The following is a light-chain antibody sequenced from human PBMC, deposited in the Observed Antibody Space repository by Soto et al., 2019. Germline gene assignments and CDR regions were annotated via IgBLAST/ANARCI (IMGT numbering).Light chain of an antibody. CDR2: AAS. CDR1: QTISNY. Sequence: DIPLNQSPSSLSASLGDRVTITCRASQTISNYLNWYQQRSGRAPELLVYAASNLQSGVPSRFTGSGSGTHFTLTISGLEPADFATYFCQQSYNTPITFGQGTRLEI. CDR3: QQSYNTPIT. V-gene: IGKV1-39*01. J-gene: IGKJ5*01.